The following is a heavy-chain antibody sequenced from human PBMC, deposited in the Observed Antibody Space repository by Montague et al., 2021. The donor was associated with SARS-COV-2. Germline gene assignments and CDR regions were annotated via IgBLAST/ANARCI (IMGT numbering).Heavy chain of an antibody. J-gene: IGHJ4*02. V-gene: IGHV4-39*01. CDR3: ARHVSNLRAAVNYFDY. CDR1: GGTISTDNLYWY. CDR2: ISHNGDS. D-gene: IGHD5/OR15-5a*01. Sequence: SETLSLTCLVSGGTISTDNLYWYWAWIRQPPGKGLDWIESISHNGDSYYNPSLNTRVTISIDTSRNHFSLSLTSVTAPDTAVYYCARHVSNLRAAVNYFDYWGQGTPVTVS.